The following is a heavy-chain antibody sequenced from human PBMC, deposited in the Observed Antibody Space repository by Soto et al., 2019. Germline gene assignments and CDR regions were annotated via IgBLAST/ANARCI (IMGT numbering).Heavy chain of an antibody. CDR1: GFTFSSYE. D-gene: IGHD6-19*01. J-gene: IGHJ4*02. Sequence: EVQLVESGGGLVQPGGSLRLSCAASGFTFSSYEMNWVRQAPGKGLEWVSYISSIGVATYYADSVKGRFTISRDNAKNSLYLQMNSLRAEDTAVYYCAREGRVGGIDYWGQGTPVTVSS. CDR3: AREGRVGGIDY. V-gene: IGHV3-48*03. CDR2: ISSIGVAT.